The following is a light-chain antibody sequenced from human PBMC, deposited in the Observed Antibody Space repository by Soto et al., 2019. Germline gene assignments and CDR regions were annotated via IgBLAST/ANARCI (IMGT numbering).Light chain of an antibody. Sequence: EIVLTQSPGTLSLSPGERATLSCRASQSVSSSYLAWYQQKPGQAPRLLIYGASSRATGIPDRFSGSGSGTDFTLTISRLEHEYFVVYYCQQYGSSETFGQGTKVEIK. V-gene: IGKV3-20*01. J-gene: IGKJ1*01. CDR3: QQYGSSET. CDR1: QSVSSSY. CDR2: GAS.